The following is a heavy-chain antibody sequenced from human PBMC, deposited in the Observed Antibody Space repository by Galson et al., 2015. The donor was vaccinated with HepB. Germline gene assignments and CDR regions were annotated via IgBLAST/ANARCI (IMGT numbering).Heavy chain of an antibody. D-gene: IGHD3-3*01. CDR1: GFTFGDYA. Sequence: SLRLSCAASGFTFGDYAMSWFRQAPGKGLEWVGFIRSKAYGGTTEYVASVKGRFTISRDDSKSIAYLQMNSLKNEDTAVYYCSRVPEYPDFWSGYYSNGMDVWGQGTTVTVSS. CDR2: IRSKAYGGTT. CDR3: SRVPEYPDFWSGYYSNGMDV. J-gene: IGHJ6*02. V-gene: IGHV3-49*03.